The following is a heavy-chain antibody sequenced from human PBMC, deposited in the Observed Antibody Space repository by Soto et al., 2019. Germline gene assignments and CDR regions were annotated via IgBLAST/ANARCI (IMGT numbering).Heavy chain of an antibody. CDR3: AREPARYYYYYMDV. CDR2: INHSGST. D-gene: IGHD2-2*01. CDR1: GVSFSGYY. Sequence: SETLPLTCAVYGVSFSGYYWSLLRQPPGKGLEWIGEINHSGSTNYNPSLKSRVTISVDTSKNQFSLKLSSVTAADTAVYYCAREPARYYYYYMDVWGKGTTVTVSS. V-gene: IGHV4-34*01. J-gene: IGHJ6*03.